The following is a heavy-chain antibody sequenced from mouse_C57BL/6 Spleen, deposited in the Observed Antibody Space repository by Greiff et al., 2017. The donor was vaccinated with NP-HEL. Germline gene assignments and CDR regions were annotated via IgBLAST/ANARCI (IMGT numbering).Heavy chain of an antibody. CDR1: AYSIPSGYY. D-gene: IGHD3-2*02. Sequence: LLESGPGLVKPSQSLSLTSSVTAYSIPSGYYWNWIRQFPGNKLEWMGYISYVGSHNSNPSLKTRISSTRDTSMNQLFLKLNSVTTEDTATYYCARVGGSYAMDYWGQGTSVTVSS. J-gene: IGHJ4*01. CDR3: ARVGGSYAMDY. CDR2: ISYVGSH. V-gene: IGHV3-6*01.